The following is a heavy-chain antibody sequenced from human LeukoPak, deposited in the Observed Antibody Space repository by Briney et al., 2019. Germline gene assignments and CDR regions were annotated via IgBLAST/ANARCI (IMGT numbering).Heavy chain of an antibody. J-gene: IGHJ5*02. CDR3: ARVISSAWRQNDL. CDR2: VYFSGTT. V-gene: IGHV4-59*01. Sequence: PSETLSLTCSVSGDSITNSYWTWMRQPPGKGLEWIGYVYFSGTTYYNPSLKSRVTISIDTSKNQFFLKMDSVTAADTAVYYCARVISSAWRQNDLWGQGTLVTV. CDR1: GDSITNSY. D-gene: IGHD3-22*01.